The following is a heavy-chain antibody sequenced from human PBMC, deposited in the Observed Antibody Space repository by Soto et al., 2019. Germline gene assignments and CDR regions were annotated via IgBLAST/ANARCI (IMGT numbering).Heavy chain of an antibody. Sequence: ASVKVSCKASGYTFTNYGISWVRQAPGQGLEWMGWISAYKGNTNYAQKFQGRVTMTTDTSTSTAYMELRSLRTDDTAVYYCASRSGQLPYYFDYWGQGTLVTVSS. CDR1: GYTFTNYG. J-gene: IGHJ4*02. CDR2: ISAYKGNT. V-gene: IGHV1-18*01. CDR3: ASRSGQLPYYFDY. D-gene: IGHD6-6*01.